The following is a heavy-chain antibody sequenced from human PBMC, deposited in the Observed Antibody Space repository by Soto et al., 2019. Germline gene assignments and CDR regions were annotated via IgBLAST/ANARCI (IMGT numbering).Heavy chain of an antibody. CDR1: GGYISSYY. J-gene: IGHJ4*02. CDR3: ARHHDS. V-gene: IGHV4-59*08. CDR2: IYYSGST. Sequence: PSEPLSLTCTVSGGYISSYYWSWIRQPPGKGLEWIGYIYYSGSTNYNPSLKSRVTISVDTSKNQFSLKLSSVTAADTAVYYCARHHDSWGQGTLVTVSS.